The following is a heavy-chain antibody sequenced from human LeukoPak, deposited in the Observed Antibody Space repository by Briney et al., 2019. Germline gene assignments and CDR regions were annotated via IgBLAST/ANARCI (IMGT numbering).Heavy chain of an antibody. CDR1: GGTFSSYA. Sequence: ASVKVSCKASGGTFSSYAISWVRQAPGQGLEWMGGIIPIFGTANYAQKFQGRVTITADKSTSTAYMELSSRRSEDRAVYYCAMGIQLWLRFDYWGQGTLVTVSS. V-gene: IGHV1-69*06. CDR3: AMGIQLWLRFDY. CDR2: IIPIFGTA. J-gene: IGHJ4*02. D-gene: IGHD5-18*01.